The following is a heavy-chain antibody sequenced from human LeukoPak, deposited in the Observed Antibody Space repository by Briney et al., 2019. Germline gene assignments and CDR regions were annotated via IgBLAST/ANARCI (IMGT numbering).Heavy chain of an antibody. Sequence: GGSLRLSCAASGFTFSSYWMHWVRQAPGKGLVWVSRINSDGSSTSYADSVKGRFTISRDNAKNTLYLQMNSLRAEDTAVYYCARGYSSGWYYFDYWGQGTLVTVSS. CDR3: ARGYSSGWYYFDY. D-gene: IGHD6-19*01. J-gene: IGHJ4*02. CDR1: GFTFSSYW. V-gene: IGHV3-74*01. CDR2: INSDGSST.